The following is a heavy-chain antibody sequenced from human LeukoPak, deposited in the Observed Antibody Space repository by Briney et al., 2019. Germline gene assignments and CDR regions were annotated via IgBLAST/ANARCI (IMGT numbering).Heavy chain of an antibody. J-gene: IGHJ4*02. D-gene: IGHD2-21*02. CDR2: IKPDGTTK. V-gene: IGHV3-7*03. CDR3: ARLTPVFCGGDCFTLDY. CDR1: GFPFSSYS. Sequence: GGSLRLSCAASGFPFSSYSMTWVRQAPGKGLEWVANIKPDGTTKFYVDSVKGRFTISRDNAKNSVYLQMNSLGAEDTAVYYCARLTPVFCGGDCFTLDYWGQGTLVTVSS.